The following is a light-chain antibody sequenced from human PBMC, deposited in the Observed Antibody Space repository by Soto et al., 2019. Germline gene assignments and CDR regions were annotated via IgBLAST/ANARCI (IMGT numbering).Light chain of an antibody. J-gene: IGKJ1*01. CDR3: QQYNNYSLT. V-gene: IGKV3-15*01. CDR1: QSVSIH. CDR2: DAS. Sequence: DIVMTQSPATLSGSPGERATLSCRASQSVSIHLAWYQQKPGQTPRILIYDASTRDTGIPERFSGGGSGTEFTLTISSLQPEDFAAYFCQQYNNYSLTFGQGTMVEI.